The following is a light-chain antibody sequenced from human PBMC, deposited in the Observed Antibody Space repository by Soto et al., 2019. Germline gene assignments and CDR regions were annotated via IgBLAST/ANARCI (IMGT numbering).Light chain of an antibody. J-gene: IGLJ3*02. CDR2: RSH. CDR1: NANIGYTS. Sequence: QSVLTQPTSVSGTPGQRVTSSCSGSNANIGYTSVYWYQQLPGTAPKLLIYRSHERPSGVPDRFSGSKSGTSASLAISGLRSEDEADYSCATWDDNLSGVVFGGGTKLTVL. CDR3: ATWDDNLSGVV. V-gene: IGLV1-47*01.